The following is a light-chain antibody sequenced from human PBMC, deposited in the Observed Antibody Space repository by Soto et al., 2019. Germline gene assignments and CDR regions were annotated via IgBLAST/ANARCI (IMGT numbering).Light chain of an antibody. CDR1: QSVSSSY. Sequence: EMVLTQSPGTLSLSPGERATLSCRASQSVSSSYLAWYQQKPGQAPRLLIYGASRRATGIPDRFSGSGSGTDFTLTISRLEPEDFAVYYCQQYGSSPGLTFGGGTKVDIK. J-gene: IGKJ4*01. CDR3: QQYGSSPGLT. CDR2: GAS. V-gene: IGKV3-20*01.